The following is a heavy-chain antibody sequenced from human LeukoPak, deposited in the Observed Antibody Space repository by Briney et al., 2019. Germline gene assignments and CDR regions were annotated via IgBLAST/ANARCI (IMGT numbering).Heavy chain of an antibody. D-gene: IGHD4-17*01. J-gene: IGHJ6*03. CDR1: GGSISSGSYY. CDR3: AKVATVTTRYYYMDV. Sequence: SSQTLSLTCTASGGSISSGSYYWSWIRQPAGKGLEWIGRIYTSGSTNYNPSLKSRVTISVDTSKNQFSLKLSSVTAADTAVYYCAKVATVTTRYYYMDVWGEGTTVTVSS. V-gene: IGHV4-61*02. CDR2: IYTSGST.